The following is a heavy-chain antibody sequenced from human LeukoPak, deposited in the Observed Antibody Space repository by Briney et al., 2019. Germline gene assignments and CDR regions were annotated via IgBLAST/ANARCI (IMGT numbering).Heavy chain of an antibody. D-gene: IGHD2-21*02. CDR3: ARGGIVVVTGWFDP. J-gene: IGHJ5*02. CDR2: INPNSGGT. CDR1: GYTFTGYY. Sequence: ASVKVSCKASGYTFTGYYMHWVRQAPGQGLEWMGWINPNSGGTNYAQKFQGRVTMTRDTSISTAYMELSRLRSDDTAVYYYARGGIVVVTGWFDPWGQGTLVTVSS. V-gene: IGHV1-2*02.